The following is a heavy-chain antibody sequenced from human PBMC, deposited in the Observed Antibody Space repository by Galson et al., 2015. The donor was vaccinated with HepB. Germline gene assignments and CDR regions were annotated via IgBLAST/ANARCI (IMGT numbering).Heavy chain of an antibody. Sequence: SLRLSCAASGFTFDDYAMHWVRQAPGKGLEWVSGISWNSGSIGYADSVKGRFTISRDNAKNSLYLQMNSLRAEDTALYYCAKDIDGYKENIAFDIWGQGTMVTVSS. D-gene: IGHD5-24*01. CDR1: GFTFDDYA. CDR3: AKDIDGYKENIAFDI. CDR2: ISWNSGSI. V-gene: IGHV3-9*01. J-gene: IGHJ3*02.